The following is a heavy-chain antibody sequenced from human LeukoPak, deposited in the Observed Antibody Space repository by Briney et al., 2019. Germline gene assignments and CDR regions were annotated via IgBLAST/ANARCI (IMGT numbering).Heavy chain of an antibody. D-gene: IGHD6-13*01. J-gene: IGHJ4*02. Sequence: PGGSLRLSCAASGFTFSSYAMHWVRQAPGKGLEYVSAISSNGGSTYYANSVKGRFTISRDNSKNTLYLQMGSLRAEDMAVYYCAKVRGGQQLDENYFDYWGQGTLVTVSS. CDR3: AKVRGGQQLDENYFDY. CDR1: GFTFSSYA. CDR2: ISSNGGST. V-gene: IGHV3-64*01.